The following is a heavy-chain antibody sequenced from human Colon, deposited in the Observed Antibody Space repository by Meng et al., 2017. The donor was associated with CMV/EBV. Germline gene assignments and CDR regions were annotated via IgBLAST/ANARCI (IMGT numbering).Heavy chain of an antibody. V-gene: IGHV4-59*01. CDR3: AREWQDLNWLDT. CDR2: IYYTGST. J-gene: IGHJ5*02. Sequence: GSLRLSCTVSGGSINTYYWSWIRQPPGKGLEWIGYIYYTGSTKYNPSLKSRVTISIDTSKNQFSLKLSSVTAADTAVYYCAREWQDLNWLDTWGQGTLVTVSS. CDR1: GGSINTYY. D-gene: IGHD5-24*01.